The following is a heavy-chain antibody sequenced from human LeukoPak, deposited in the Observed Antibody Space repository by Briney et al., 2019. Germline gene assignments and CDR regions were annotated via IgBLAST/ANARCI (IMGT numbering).Heavy chain of an antibody. V-gene: IGHV3-23*01. CDR3: AKGQNSHFDY. CDR1: GFTFSSYA. Sequence: PGGSLRLSCAASGFTFSSYAMNWVRQAPGKGLEWVSGISSTGVSTYNADSVKGRFTISRDNTKNLLYLQMNSLRAEDTAVYYCAKGQNSHFDYWGQGTLVTVSS. CDR2: ISSTGVST. J-gene: IGHJ4*02. D-gene: IGHD2/OR15-2a*01.